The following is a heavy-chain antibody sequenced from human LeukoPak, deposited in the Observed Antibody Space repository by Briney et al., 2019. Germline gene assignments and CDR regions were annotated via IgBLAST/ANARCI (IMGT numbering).Heavy chain of an antibody. CDR3: ARDAYDSSGYYPDAFDI. CDR2: ISAYSGNT. V-gene: IGHV1-18*01. Sequence: ASVKVSCKASGYTFTSYGISWVRQAPGQGLEWMGWISAYSGNTNYAQKLQGRVTMTTDTSTSTAYMELRSLRSDDTAVYYCARDAYDSSGYYPDAFDIWGQGTMVTVSS. D-gene: IGHD3-22*01. CDR1: GYTFTSYG. J-gene: IGHJ3*02.